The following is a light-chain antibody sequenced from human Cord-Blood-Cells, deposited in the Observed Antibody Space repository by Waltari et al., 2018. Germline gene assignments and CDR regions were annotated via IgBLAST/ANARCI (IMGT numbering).Light chain of an antibody. CDR3: QAWDSSTYV. Sequence: SYELTQPPSVSVSPGQTASITCPGDKWGGKYACWYQQKPGQSPVLVIYQDSKRPSGIPERFSGSNSGNTATLTISGTQAMDEADYYCQAWDSSTYVFGTGTKVTGL. J-gene: IGLJ1*01. V-gene: IGLV3-1*01. CDR2: QDS. CDR1: KWGGKY.